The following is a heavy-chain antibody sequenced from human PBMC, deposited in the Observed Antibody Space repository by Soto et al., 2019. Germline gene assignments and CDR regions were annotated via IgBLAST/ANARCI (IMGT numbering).Heavy chain of an antibody. V-gene: IGHV4-59*01. CDR2: IYYSGST. D-gene: IGHD2-8*01. CDR3: ARAMLGYCTNGVCYHDAFDI. J-gene: IGHJ3*02. CDR1: GGSISSYY. Sequence: SETLSLTCTVSGGSISSYYWSWIRQPPGKGLEWIGYIYYSGSTNYNPSLKSRVTISVDTSKNQFSLKLSSVTAADTAVYYCARAMLGYCTNGVCYHDAFDIWGQGTRVTVSS.